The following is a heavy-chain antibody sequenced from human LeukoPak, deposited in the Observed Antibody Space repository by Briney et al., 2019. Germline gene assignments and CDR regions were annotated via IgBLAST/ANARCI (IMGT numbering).Heavy chain of an antibody. CDR2: IYTGGTT. J-gene: IGHJ4*02. Sequence: GGSLRLSCAASGFSVSSNYMNWVRQAPGEGLEWVSAIYTGGTTYYADSVKGRFTISRDNSKNTLYLLMNSLRAEDTAVYYCARDKLGSGYSSDFDSWGQGTLVTVSS. CDR3: ARDKLGSGYSSDFDS. CDR1: GFSVSSNY. D-gene: IGHD6-19*01. V-gene: IGHV3-66*02.